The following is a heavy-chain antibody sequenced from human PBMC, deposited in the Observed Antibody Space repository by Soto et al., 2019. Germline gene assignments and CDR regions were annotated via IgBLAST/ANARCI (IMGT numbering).Heavy chain of an antibody. Sequence: PSETLSLTCTVSGGSISSYYWSWIRQPPGKGLEWIGYIYCSGSTNYNPSLKSRVTISVDTSKNQFSLKLSSVTAADTAVYYCARAPGYSGYDWNYWGQGTLVTVSS. CDR1: GGSISSYY. J-gene: IGHJ4*02. CDR2: IYCSGST. D-gene: IGHD5-12*01. CDR3: ARAPGYSGYDWNY. V-gene: IGHV4-59*01.